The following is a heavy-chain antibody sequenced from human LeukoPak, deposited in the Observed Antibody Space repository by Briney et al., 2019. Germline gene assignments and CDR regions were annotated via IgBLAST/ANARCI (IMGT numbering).Heavy chain of an antibody. J-gene: IGHJ5*02. CDR3: ARGRGQWLVFAWFDP. CDR2: INHSGST. CDR1: GGSISSGGYY. D-gene: IGHD6-19*01. Sequence: SETLSLTCAVSGGSISSGGYYWSWIRQPPGKGLEWIGEINHSGSTNYNPSLKSRVTISVDTSKNQFSLKLSSVTAADTAVYYCARGRGQWLVFAWFDPWGQGTLVTVSS. V-gene: IGHV4-34*01.